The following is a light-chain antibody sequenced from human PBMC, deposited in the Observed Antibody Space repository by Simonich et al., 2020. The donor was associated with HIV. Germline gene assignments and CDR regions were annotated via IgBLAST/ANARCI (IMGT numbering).Light chain of an antibody. CDR3: QQYYSFPT. CDR1: QDISTY. CDR2: GSS. V-gene: IGKV1D-8*01. Sequence: VIWMTQSPSLLSASTGDRVTINCRLSQDISTYLAWYQHKPGKAPELLIYGSSTLQTGGPSRFSGSGSGTNFTLTISCLQSEDFATYYCQQYYSFPTFGPGTKVDIK. J-gene: IGKJ3*01.